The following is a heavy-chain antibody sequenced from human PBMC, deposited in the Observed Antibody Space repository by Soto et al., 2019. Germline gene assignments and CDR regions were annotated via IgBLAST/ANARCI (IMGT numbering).Heavy chain of an antibody. Sequence: QVQLVQSGAEVKKPGSSVKVSCKSSGDSFKTYSVSWVRQAPGQGLEWMGGVITILGKPMYARKFQDRVTITAEESTSTVFMELTSLMSDDTAVYYCARIWGIAYHDSWGQGTRVTVSS. D-gene: IGHD6-13*01. J-gene: IGHJ5*01. CDR2: VITILGKP. CDR3: ARIWGIAYHDS. CDR1: GDSFKTYS. V-gene: IGHV1-69*12.